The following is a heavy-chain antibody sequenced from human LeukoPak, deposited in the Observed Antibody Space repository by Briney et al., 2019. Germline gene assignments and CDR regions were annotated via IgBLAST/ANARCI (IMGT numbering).Heavy chain of an antibody. V-gene: IGHV4-31*03. D-gene: IGHD3-10*01. CDR2: IYYSGST. J-gene: IGHJ3*02. CDR1: GGSISSGGYY. CDR3: ARDDLSYGSGAGGYAFDI. Sequence: SQTLSLTCTVSGGSISSGGYYWSWIRQHPGKGLEWIGYIYYSGSTYYNPSLKSRVTISVDTSKNQFSLKLSSVTAADTAVYYCARDDLSYGSGAGGYAFDIWGQGTMVTVSS.